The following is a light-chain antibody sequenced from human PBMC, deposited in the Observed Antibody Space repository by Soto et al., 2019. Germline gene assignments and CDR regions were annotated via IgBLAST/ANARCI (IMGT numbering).Light chain of an antibody. CDR2: GAS. V-gene: IGKV3-15*01. CDR3: QQYNNWPGT. CDR1: QSVSSS. J-gene: IGKJ1*01. Sequence: EIVMTQSPGTLSVSPGEGATLCCRASQSVSSSLAWYQQKSGQAPRLLLYGASTRATGIPARFSGSGSETEFTLSISSLQSEDFAVYYCQQYNNWPGTFGQGTKVEIK.